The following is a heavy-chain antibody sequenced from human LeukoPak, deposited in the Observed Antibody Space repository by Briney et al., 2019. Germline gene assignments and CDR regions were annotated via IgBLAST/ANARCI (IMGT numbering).Heavy chain of an antibody. Sequence: PSETLSLTCAVYGGPFSGYYWSWIRQPPGKGLEWIGEINHSGSTNYNPSLKSRVTISVDTSKNQFSLKLSSVTAADTAIYYCARLRLRYDSDGYSTSYEAVDIWGQGTVVTVSS. V-gene: IGHV4-34*01. D-gene: IGHD3-22*01. CDR3: ARLRLRYDSDGYSTSYEAVDI. CDR2: INHSGST. CDR1: GGPFSGYY. J-gene: IGHJ3*02.